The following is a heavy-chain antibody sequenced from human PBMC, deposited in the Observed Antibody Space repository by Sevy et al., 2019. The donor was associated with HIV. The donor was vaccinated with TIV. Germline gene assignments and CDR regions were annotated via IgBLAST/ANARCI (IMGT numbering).Heavy chain of an antibody. CDR1: GGSISSGDYY. V-gene: IGHV4-30-4*01. CDR2: IYYSGST. D-gene: IGHD3-9*01. Sequence: SETLSLTCTVSGGSISSGDYYWSWIRQPPGKGLEWIGYIYYSGSTYYNPSLKSRVTISVDTSKNQFSLKLSSVNAADTAVYYCARAFYDILTGYYPDAFDIWGQGTMVTVSS. CDR3: ARAFYDILTGYYPDAFDI. J-gene: IGHJ3*02.